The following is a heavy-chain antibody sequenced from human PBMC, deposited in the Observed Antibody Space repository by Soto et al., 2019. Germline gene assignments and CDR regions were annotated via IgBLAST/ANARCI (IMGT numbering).Heavy chain of an antibody. Sequence: SGPTLVNSTQTLTLTCTLSRFSLSTSGMSVSWIRQPPGQALEWLARIDWDDDKFYSTSLKTRLTISKDTSKNQVVLTMTNMDPVDTATYYCARSGSATDAFDIWGQGTMVTVSS. CDR2: IDWDDDK. V-gene: IGHV2-70*04. J-gene: IGHJ3*02. CDR3: ARSGSATDAFDI. CDR1: RFSLSTSGMS. D-gene: IGHD6-19*01.